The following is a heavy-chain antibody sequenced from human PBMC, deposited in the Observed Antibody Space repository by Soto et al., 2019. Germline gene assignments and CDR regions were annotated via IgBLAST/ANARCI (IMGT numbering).Heavy chain of an antibody. J-gene: IGHJ3*02. D-gene: IGHD1-1*01. CDR3: TTTRPGTNVFDN. CDR2: IRSKTDGGTK. Sequence: PGGSLRLSCAASGISFSNAWMNWVRQAQGKGLEYIGRIRSKTDGGTKEYAAPVEGRFTVSRDDSKNTLYLQMSGLKTEDTAVYYCTTTRPGTNVFDNWGQGTLVTVSS. CDR1: GISFSNAW. V-gene: IGHV3-15*01.